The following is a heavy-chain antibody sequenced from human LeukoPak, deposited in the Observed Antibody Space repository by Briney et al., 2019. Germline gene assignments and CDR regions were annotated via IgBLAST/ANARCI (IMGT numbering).Heavy chain of an antibody. V-gene: IGHV3-23*01. Sequence: GGSLRLSCAASGFTFSSYAMSWVRQAPGKGLEWVSAISGSGGSTYYADSVKGRFTISRDNSKNTLYLQMNSLRAEDTAVYYCAKMEGYCSGGSCYPDYWGQGTLVTVSS. CDR3: AKMEGYCSGGSCYPDY. CDR1: GFTFSSYA. J-gene: IGHJ4*02. D-gene: IGHD2-15*01. CDR2: ISGSGGST.